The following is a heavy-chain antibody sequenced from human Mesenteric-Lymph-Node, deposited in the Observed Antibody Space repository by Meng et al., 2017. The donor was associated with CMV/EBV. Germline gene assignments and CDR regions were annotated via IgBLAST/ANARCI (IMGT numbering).Heavy chain of an antibody. V-gene: IGHV3-7*01. CDR2: IKQDGSEK. Sequence: GGSLRLSCAASGFTFTSYWMSWVRQAPGKGLEWVANIKQDGSEKYYVDSVKGRFTISRDNAKNSLYLQMNSLRAEDTAVYYCARGLYDPPMDVWGQGTTVTVSS. CDR3: ARGLYDPPMDV. J-gene: IGHJ6*02. D-gene: IGHD3-3*01. CDR1: GFTFTSYW.